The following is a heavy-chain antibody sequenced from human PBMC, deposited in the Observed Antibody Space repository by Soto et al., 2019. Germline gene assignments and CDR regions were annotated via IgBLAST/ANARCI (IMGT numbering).Heavy chain of an antibody. CDR2: IKSKTDGGTT. J-gene: IGHJ4*02. V-gene: IGHV3-15*01. CDR3: AREGGYNWPPLGGIDY. D-gene: IGHD5-12*01. CDR1: GFTFSNAW. Sequence: GGSLRLSCAASGFTFSNAWMSWVRQAPGKGLEWVGRIKSKTDGGTTDYAAPVKGRFTISRDDSKNTLYLQMNSLRAEDTAVYYCAREGGYNWPPLGGIDYWGQGTLVTVSS.